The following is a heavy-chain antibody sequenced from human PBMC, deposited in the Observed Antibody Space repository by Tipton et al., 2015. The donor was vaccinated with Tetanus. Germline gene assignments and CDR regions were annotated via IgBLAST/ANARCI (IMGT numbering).Heavy chain of an antibody. CDR1: VGSISSGDYY. J-gene: IGHJ4*02. Sequence: LSLTCTVSVGSISSGDYYWSWVRQSPGEGLEWISYISTTSNTIYYADSVRGRFTISRDNANNLLDLQMSSLRREDTAVYYCASSTVTRWGPGTLVTVSS. CDR2: ISTTSNTI. D-gene: IGHD4-17*01. V-gene: IGHV3-11*04. CDR3: ASSTVTR.